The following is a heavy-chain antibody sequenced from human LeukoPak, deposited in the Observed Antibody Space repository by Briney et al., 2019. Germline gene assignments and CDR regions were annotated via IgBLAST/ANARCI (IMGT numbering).Heavy chain of an antibody. CDR2: IYYSGST. CDR1: GGSVSSNSHY. D-gene: IGHD6-25*01. Sequence: SETLSLTCTVSGGSVSSNSHYWGWIRQPAGMGLEWIGSIYYSGSTYYNPSLKSRVTISVDTSKNQFSLELSSVSAADTAVYYCARRYRSDAFDYWGQGTLVTVSS. V-gene: IGHV4-39*01. J-gene: IGHJ4*02. CDR3: ARRYRSDAFDY.